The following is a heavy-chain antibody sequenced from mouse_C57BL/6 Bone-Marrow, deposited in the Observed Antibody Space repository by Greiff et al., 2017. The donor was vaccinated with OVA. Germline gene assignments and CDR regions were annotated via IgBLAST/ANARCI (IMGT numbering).Heavy chain of an antibody. CDR2: IDPSDSYP. D-gene: IGHD2-1*01. V-gene: IGHV1-59*01. CDR3: ARPEIYYGNYGYAMDY. J-gene: IGHJ4*01. Sequence: QVQLQQPGAELVRPGTSVKLSCKASGYTFTSYWMHWVKQRPGQGLEWIGVIDPSDSYPTYNQKFKGKATLTVDTSSSTAYMQLSSLTSEDSAVYYCARPEIYYGNYGYAMDYWGQGTSVTVSS. CDR1: GYTFTSYW.